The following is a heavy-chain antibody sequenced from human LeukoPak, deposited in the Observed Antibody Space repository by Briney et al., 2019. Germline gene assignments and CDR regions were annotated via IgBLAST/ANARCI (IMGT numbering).Heavy chain of an antibody. CDR1: GDSISSSSYY. J-gene: IGHJ3*02. V-gene: IGHV4-39*07. CDR3: AREGSAFDI. Sequence: SETLSLTCTVSGDSISSSSYYWGWIRQPPGKGLEWIANIYYSGSTYYTPSLMSRVTISLDTSKNQFSLKLSSVTAADTAVYYCAREGSAFDIWGQGTMVTVSS. CDR2: IYYSGST.